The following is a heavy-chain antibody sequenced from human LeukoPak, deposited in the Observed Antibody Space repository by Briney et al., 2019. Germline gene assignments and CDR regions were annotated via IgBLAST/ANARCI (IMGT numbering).Heavy chain of an antibody. Sequence: GGSLRLSCAASGFTFSSYGMSWVRQAPGKGLEWVSAISGSGGSTYYADSVKGRFTISRDNSKNTLYLQMNSLRAEDTAVYYCARVGFHDRTFDYWGQGTLVTVSS. V-gene: IGHV3-23*01. CDR3: ARVGFHDRTFDY. CDR1: GFTFSSYG. D-gene: IGHD3-22*01. J-gene: IGHJ4*02. CDR2: ISGSGGST.